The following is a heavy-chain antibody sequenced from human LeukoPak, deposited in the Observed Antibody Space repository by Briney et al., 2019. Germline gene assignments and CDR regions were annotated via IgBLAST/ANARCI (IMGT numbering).Heavy chain of an antibody. CDR1: GGTFSSYA. CDR3: ARDIVVVPAAPRGNWFDP. CDR2: IIPIFGTA. J-gene: IGHJ5*02. V-gene: IGHV1-69*13. D-gene: IGHD2-2*01. Sequence: ASVKVSCKASGGTFSSYAISWVRQAPGQGLEWMGGIIPIFGTANYAQKFQGRVTITADESTSTAYMELSSLRSEDTAVYYCARDIVVVPAAPRGNWFDPWGQGTLVTVSS.